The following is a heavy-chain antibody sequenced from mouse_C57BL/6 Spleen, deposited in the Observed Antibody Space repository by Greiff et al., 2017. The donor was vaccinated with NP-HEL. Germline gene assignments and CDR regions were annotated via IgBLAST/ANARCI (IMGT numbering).Heavy chain of an antibody. CDR2: IDPEDGDT. CDR1: GFNIKDYY. V-gene: IGHV14-1*01. Sequence: EVKLQQSGAELVRPGASVKLSCTASGFNIKDYYMHWVKQRPEQGLEWIGRIDPEDGDTEYAPKFQGKATMTADTSSNTAYLQLSSLTSEDTAVYYCTKEGAYSRYFDVWGTGTTVTVSS. CDR3: TKEGAYSRYFDV. D-gene: IGHD2-10*01. J-gene: IGHJ1*03.